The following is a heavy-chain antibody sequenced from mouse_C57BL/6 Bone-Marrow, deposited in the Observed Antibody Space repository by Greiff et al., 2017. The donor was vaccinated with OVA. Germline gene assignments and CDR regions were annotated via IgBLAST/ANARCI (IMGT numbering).Heavy chain of an antibody. CDR2: IHPNSGST. CDR1: GYTFTSYW. CDR3: AKRSFYGSSYDWYFDG. D-gene: IGHD1-1*01. Sequence: VQLQQPGAELVKPGASVKLSCKASGYTFTSYWMHWVKQRPGQGLEWIGMIHPNSGSTNYNEKFKSKATLTVDKSSSTAYMQLSSLTSEDSAVYYCAKRSFYGSSYDWYFDGWGTGTTVTVSS. V-gene: IGHV1-64*01. J-gene: IGHJ1*03.